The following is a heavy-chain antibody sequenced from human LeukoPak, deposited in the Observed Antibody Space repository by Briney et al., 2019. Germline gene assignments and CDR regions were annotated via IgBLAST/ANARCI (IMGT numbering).Heavy chain of an antibody. CDR1: GGSFSGYY. J-gene: IGHJ5*02. V-gene: IGHV4-34*01. CDR3: ARGYPILLWFGEPRGNWFDP. D-gene: IGHD3-10*01. Sequence: SETLSLTCAVYGGSFSGYYWSWIRQPPGKGLEWIREINHSGSTNYNPSLKSRVTISVDTSKNQFSLKLSSVTAADTAVYYCARGYPILLWFGEPRGNWFDPWGQGTLVTVSS. CDR2: INHSGST.